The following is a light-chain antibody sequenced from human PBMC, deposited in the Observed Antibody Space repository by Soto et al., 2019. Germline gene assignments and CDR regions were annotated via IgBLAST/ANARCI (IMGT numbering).Light chain of an antibody. V-gene: IGKV1-5*01. CDR3: QQYDSYPWT. CDR2: DAS. J-gene: IGKJ1*01. Sequence: DIQMTQSPAPRSASVGDRVTITCRASQSISRWLARYQQKSGKAPKFLIYDASSLESGVPSRFSGSGSGTEFTLTISTLQPDDFATYYCQQYDSYPWTFGQGTKVDIK. CDR1: QSISRW.